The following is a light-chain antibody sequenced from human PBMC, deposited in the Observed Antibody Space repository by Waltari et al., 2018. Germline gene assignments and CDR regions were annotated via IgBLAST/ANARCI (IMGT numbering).Light chain of an antibody. CDR3: ATWDDSLNGWV. CDR2: KDY. Sequence: QSVLTQPPSASGAPGQEVSIPCSGGRTPITNYVFWYQPFPGTAPKLIVYKDYERPSGVPDRFSASKSGTSASLAISGLRSDDEADYYCATWDDSLNGWVFGGGTKLTVL. CDR1: RTPITNY. J-gene: IGLJ3*02. V-gene: IGLV1-47*01.